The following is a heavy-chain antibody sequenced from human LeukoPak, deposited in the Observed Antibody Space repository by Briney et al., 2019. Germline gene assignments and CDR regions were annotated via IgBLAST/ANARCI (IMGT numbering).Heavy chain of an antibody. D-gene: IGHD3-10*01. Sequence: GGSPRLSCVVSGITLSNYGMSWVRQAPGKGLEWVSGISERGGSTNYADSVKGRFIISRDTSKNTVYLQMNSLRVEDTAVYFCAKRGIVIRAVIIIGFHKEAYYFDYWGQGILVTVSS. V-gene: IGHV3-23*01. CDR2: ISERGGST. J-gene: IGHJ4*02. CDR3: AKRGIVIRAVIIIGFHKEAYYFDY. CDR1: GITLSNYG.